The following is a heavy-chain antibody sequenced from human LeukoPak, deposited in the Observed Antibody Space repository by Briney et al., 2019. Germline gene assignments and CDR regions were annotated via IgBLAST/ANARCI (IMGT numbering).Heavy chain of an antibody. D-gene: IGHD5-24*01. J-gene: IGHJ5*02. CDR3: ARGRDRSKAGDL. V-gene: IGHV4-34*01. CDR2: IHPHGIF. CDR1: GGSCDDYY. Sequence: SETLSLTCAVHGGSCDDYYCSWIRQPPGKGLEWIGEIHPHGIFYYNSPLTSRVTISIDTSKSQFSLRLTSVTAADTAFYYCARGRDRSKAGDLWGQGSLVIVSS.